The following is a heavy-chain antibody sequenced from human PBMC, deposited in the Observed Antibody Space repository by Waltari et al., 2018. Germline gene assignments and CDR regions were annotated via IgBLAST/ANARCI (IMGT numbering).Heavy chain of an antibody. CDR1: GGSFSGYY. Sequence: QVQLQQWGAGLLKPSETLSLTCAVYGGSFSGYYWSWIRKPPGKGLEWIGEINHSGSTNFNPSLKSRVTISVDTSKNQFSLKLSSVTAADTAVYYCARRQREYSGPGAFDIWGQGTMVTVSS. D-gene: IGHD5-12*01. CDR3: ARRQREYSGPGAFDI. CDR2: INHSGST. J-gene: IGHJ3*02. V-gene: IGHV4-34*01.